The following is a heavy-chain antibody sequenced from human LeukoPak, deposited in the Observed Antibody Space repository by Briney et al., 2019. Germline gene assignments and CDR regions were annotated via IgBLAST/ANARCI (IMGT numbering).Heavy chain of an antibody. D-gene: IGHD3-3*01. CDR1: VHSFSSNY. Sequence: VASVKVSCKAPVHSFSSNYMHWVRQGPGQGLEWMGMFNPGDGSTTYAQKFRGRVTMTRDTSKSTVYMQLSGLRSEDTAVYYCASCDFWSGYCSSWGQGSLFTVSS. V-gene: IGHV1-46*01. J-gene: IGHJ5*02. CDR2: FNPGDGST. CDR3: ASCDFWSGYCSS.